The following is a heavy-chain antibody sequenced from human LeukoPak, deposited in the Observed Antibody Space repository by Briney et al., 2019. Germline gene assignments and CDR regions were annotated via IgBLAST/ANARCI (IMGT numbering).Heavy chain of an antibody. CDR2: LNPNSGGT. CDR3: ATSGYSDSGYFDC. Sequence: ASVKVSCKASGYTFTGYYMHWVRQAPGQGLEWMGWLNPNSGGTNYAQKLQGRVTMTRDTSISTAYMELNRLRSDDTAVYYCATSGYSDSGYFDCWGEGTLVTVSS. CDR1: GYTFTGYY. V-gene: IGHV1-2*02. D-gene: IGHD5-12*01. J-gene: IGHJ4*02.